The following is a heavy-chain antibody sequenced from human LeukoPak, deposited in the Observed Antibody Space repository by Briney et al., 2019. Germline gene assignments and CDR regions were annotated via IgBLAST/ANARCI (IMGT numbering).Heavy chain of an antibody. J-gene: IGHJ4*02. Sequence: GGSLRLSCAASGFTFSSYAMSWVRQAPGKGLEWVSAISGSGGGTYYADSVKGRFTISRDNGKNSLYLQMHSLRVEDTAFYYCAKTHGSSWYYFDSWGQGTLVTVSS. CDR1: GFTFSSYA. V-gene: IGHV3-23*01. CDR2: ISGSGGGT. CDR3: AKTHGSSWYYFDS. D-gene: IGHD6-13*01.